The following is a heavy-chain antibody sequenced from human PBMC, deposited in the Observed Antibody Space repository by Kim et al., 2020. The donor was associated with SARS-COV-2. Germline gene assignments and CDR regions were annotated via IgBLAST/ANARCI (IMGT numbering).Heavy chain of an antibody. Sequence: ASVKVSCKASGYTFINYDINWVRQATGQGLEWMAWMNPNRGNTLYAQQFQGRVTVTRNTSINTVYLELSSLRSEDTAVYYCAREIFSANWHFHRPGDTRRYNDYYMDVWGKGTTVTVSS. CDR2: MNPNRGNT. D-gene: IGHD1-7*01. CDR1: GYTFINYD. CDR3: AREIFSANWHFHRPGDTRRYNDYYMDV. V-gene: IGHV1-8*01. J-gene: IGHJ6*03.